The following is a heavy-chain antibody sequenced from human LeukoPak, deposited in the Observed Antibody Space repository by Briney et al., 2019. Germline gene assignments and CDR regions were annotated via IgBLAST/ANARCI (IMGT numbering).Heavy chain of an antibody. Sequence: ASVKVSCKASGYTFTDYYMHWVRQAPGQGFEWMGHITPNYGGTNYAQKFQGRVTMTRDTSISTAYMELSRLRSDDTAVYYCAREIGGATSFDYWGQGALVTVSS. CDR3: AREIGGATSFDY. J-gene: IGHJ4*02. V-gene: IGHV1-2*06. D-gene: IGHD1-26*01. CDR2: ITPNYGGT. CDR1: GYTFTDYY.